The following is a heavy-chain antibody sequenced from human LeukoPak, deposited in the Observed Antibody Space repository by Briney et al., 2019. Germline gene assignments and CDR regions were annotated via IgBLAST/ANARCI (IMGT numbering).Heavy chain of an antibody. J-gene: IGHJ4*02. CDR1: GFTFSSFA. CDR2: ISGSGGST. V-gene: IGHV3-23*01. Sequence: GASLRLSCAASGFTFSSFAMSWVRQAPGKGLEWVSSISGSGGSTCYADSVKGRFTISRDNSKNTLYLQMNSLRAEDTAVYYCAKARFSGYCSGGSCYSGNDYWGQGTLVTVSS. D-gene: IGHD2-15*01. CDR3: AKARFSGYCSGGSCYSGNDY.